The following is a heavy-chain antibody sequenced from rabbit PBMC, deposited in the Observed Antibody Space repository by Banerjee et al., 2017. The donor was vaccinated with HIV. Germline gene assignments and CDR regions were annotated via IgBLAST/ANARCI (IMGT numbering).Heavy chain of an antibody. V-gene: IGHV1S45*01. CDR1: GFDLSRVW. CDR3: VRGGWQLFDL. J-gene: IGHJ4*01. D-gene: IGHD4-1*01. CDR2: INGGSDST. Sequence: QEQLEESGGDLVKPEGSLTLTCTASGFDLSRVWMWWIRQAPGKGLEWIACINGGSDSTDYASWAKGRFTISKTSSTTVTLQMTSMAAADTATYFCVRGGWQLFDLWGPGTLVTVS.